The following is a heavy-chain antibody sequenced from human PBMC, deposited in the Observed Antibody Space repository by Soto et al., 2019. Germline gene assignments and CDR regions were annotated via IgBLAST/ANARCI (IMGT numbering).Heavy chain of an antibody. J-gene: IGHJ5*02. CDR2: IIPIFGTA. V-gene: IGHV1-69*13. D-gene: IGHD1-1*01. CDR1: GGTFSSYA. Sequence: ASVKVSCKASGGTFSSYAISWVRQAPGQGLEWMGGIIPIFGTANYAQKFQGRVTITADESTSTAYMELSSLRSEDTAVYYCARANWNISSGPTQNCFDPWGQATLVTVSS. CDR3: ARANWNISSGPTQNCFDP.